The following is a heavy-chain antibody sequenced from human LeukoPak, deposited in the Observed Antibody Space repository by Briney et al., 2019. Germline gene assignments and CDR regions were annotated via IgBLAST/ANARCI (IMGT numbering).Heavy chain of an antibody. CDR1: GGSISSSSYY. V-gene: IGHV4-39*01. CDR2: IYYSGST. Sequence: SETLSLTCTVSGGSISSSSYYWGWIRQPPGKGLEWIGSIYYSGSTYYNPSLKSRVTISVDTSKNQFPLKLSSVTAADTAVYYCARQDYYDSSGYYYLSSDPYYFDYWGQGTLVTVSS. CDR3: ARQDYYDSSGYYYLSSDPYYFDY. D-gene: IGHD3-22*01. J-gene: IGHJ4*02.